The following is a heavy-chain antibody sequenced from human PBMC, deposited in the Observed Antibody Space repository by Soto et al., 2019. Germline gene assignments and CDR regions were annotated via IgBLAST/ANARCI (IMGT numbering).Heavy chain of an antibody. D-gene: IGHD3-3*01. CDR2: ISYDGSNK. CDR3: AKDSEVVIITSWFDP. Sequence: PGGSLRLSCAASGFTFSSYAMHWVRQAPGKGLEWVAVISYDGSNKYYADSVKGRFTISRDNSKNTLYLQMNSLRAEDTAVYYCAKDSEVVIITSWFDPWGQGTLVTVSS. CDR1: GFTFSSYA. V-gene: IGHV3-30-3*01. J-gene: IGHJ5*02.